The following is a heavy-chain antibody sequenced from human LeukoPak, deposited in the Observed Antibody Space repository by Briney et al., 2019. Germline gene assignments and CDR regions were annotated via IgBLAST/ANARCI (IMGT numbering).Heavy chain of an antibody. CDR3: ARDLSSGWYWFDP. CDR1: GFIFSDYY. J-gene: IGHJ5*02. D-gene: IGHD6-19*01. Sequence: GGSLRLSCAASGFIFSDYYMSWIRQAPGKGLEWVSYISNSGSTIYYADSVKGRFTISRDNAKNSLYLQMNSLRAEDTAVYYCARDLSSGWYWFDPWGQGTLVTVSS. CDR2: ISNSGSTI. V-gene: IGHV3-11*04.